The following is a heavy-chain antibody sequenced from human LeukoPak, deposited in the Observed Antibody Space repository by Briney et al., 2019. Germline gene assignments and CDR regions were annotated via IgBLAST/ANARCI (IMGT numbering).Heavy chain of an antibody. CDR1: GFTFSTYS. Sequence: GGSLRLSCAASGFTFSTYSMTWVRQGPGKGLEWVSSIYNSGAETFYADSVKGRFTISRDNSKNTLYLQMNSLRVEDTAVYYCAKDVAPDSGWDLDYWGQGTLVTVSS. D-gene: IGHD6-19*01. V-gene: IGHV3-23*01. J-gene: IGHJ4*02. CDR2: IYNSGAET. CDR3: AKDVAPDSGWDLDY.